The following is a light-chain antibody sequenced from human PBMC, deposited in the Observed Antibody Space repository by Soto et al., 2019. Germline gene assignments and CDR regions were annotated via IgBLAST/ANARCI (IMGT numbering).Light chain of an antibody. V-gene: IGKV3-11*01. CDR3: QQRSNWPIT. J-gene: IGKJ5*01. CDR2: DAS. Sequence: EIVWTQSPATLSLSPGERATLSCRASQSVSSYLAWYQQKPGQAPRLLIYDASTRATGIPARFSGSGSGTDFTLTISSLEPEDFAVYYCQQRSNWPITFGQGTRLEIK. CDR1: QSVSSY.